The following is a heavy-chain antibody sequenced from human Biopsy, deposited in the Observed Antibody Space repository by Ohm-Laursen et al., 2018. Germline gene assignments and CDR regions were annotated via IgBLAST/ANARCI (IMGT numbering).Heavy chain of an antibody. Sequence: TPFLPCPFSGDSLRNGPDNWSWGRPPPRPGPEYICFIYSGGNTDYNPSLQNRVTMSVDTSKNQFSLKLSSVIAADTAVYYCARGRRTSGWPYFANWGQGTLVIVSS. V-gene: IGHV4-61*01. CDR1: GDSLRNGPDN. CDR2: IYSGGNT. J-gene: IGHJ4*02. D-gene: IGHD6-19*01. CDR3: ARGRRTSGWPYFAN.